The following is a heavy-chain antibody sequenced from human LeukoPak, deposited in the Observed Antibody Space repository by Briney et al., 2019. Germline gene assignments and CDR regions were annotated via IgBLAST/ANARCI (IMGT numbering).Heavy chain of an antibody. V-gene: IGHV4-59*01. J-gene: IGHJ1*01. CDR2: IYYSGST. CDR3: ARVRRYCSSTSCSEYFQH. D-gene: IGHD2-2*01. CDR1: GGSISSYY. Sequence: SETLSLNCTVSGGSISSYYWSWIRQPPGKGLEWIGYIYYSGSTNYNPSLKSRVTISVDTSKNQFSLKLSSVTAADTAVYYCARVRRYCSSTSCSEYFQHWGQGTLVTVSS.